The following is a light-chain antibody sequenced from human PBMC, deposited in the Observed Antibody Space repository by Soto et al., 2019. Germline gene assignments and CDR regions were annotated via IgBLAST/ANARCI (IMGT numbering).Light chain of an antibody. CDR1: QDISNY. CDR3: QQYDNLPLP. Sequence: DIQMTQSPSSLSASVGDRVTITCQASQDISNYLNWYQQKPGKAPKLLIYDASNLETGVPSRFSGSGSGTDLTFTISSLQPEDIATYYCQQYDNLPLPFGGGSKVDIK. V-gene: IGKV1-33*01. J-gene: IGKJ4*01. CDR2: DAS.